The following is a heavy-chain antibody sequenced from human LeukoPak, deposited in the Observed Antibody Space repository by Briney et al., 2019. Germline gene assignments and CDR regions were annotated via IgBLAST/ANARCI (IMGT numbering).Heavy chain of an antibody. Sequence: SETLSLTRTVFGESVTGYFLSWVRPRPRKRLEWIGHIYKIGTTNYNPSLKSRLTISADTSKNQFSPQLRSVTAADTAVYYCVIGVGWQPDYWGQGALVTVSS. CDR3: VIGVGWQPDY. V-gene: IGHV4-59*02. J-gene: IGHJ4*02. D-gene: IGHD2-15*01. CDR2: IYKIGTT. CDR1: GESVTGYF.